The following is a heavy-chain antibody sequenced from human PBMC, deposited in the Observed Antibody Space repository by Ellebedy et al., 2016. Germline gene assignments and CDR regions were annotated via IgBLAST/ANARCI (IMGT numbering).Heavy chain of an antibody. CDR2: IGTAGDT. Sequence: GESLKISXAASGFTFSSYDMHWDRQATGKGLEWVSAIGTAGDTYYPGSVKGRFTISRENAKNSLYLQMNSLRAGDTAVYYCARSYYYGSGSYDDYGMDVWGQGTTVTVSS. V-gene: IGHV3-13*01. J-gene: IGHJ6*02. CDR1: GFTFSSYD. CDR3: ARSYYYGSGSYDDYGMDV. D-gene: IGHD3-10*01.